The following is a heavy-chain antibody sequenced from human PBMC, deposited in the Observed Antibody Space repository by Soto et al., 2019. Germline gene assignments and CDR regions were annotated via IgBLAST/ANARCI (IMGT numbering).Heavy chain of an antibody. CDR1: NGSISNPIYY. J-gene: IGHJ4*02. CDR2: MYHSGSS. CDR3: ARDHVVETNYGFFDY. Sequence: SSATLSLTCTVSNGSISNPIYYWGWMRQPPGKGLEWIGYMYHSGSSNYNPSLKRRVTISVDTSKNQVSLEVTSVIAADTAVYYCARDHVVETNYGFFDYWGQGILVTVSS. V-gene: IGHV4-61*01. D-gene: IGHD2-15*01.